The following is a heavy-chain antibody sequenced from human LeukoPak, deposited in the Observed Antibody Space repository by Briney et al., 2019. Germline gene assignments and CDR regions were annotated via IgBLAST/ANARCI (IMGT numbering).Heavy chain of an antibody. CDR3: AKEPPSPPWGEGDAFDI. CDR2: IYGSGGGT. D-gene: IGHD3-10*01. J-gene: IGHJ3*02. Sequence: PGGTLRLSCAASGVSLSSYGMSWVRQAPGKGLEWVWPIYGSGGGTYSACSVKGRSTISRDNSKNTVYLQMNSLRAEDTAVYYCAKEPPSPPWGEGDAFDIWGQGTMVTVSS. V-gene: IGHV3-23*01. CDR1: GVSLSSYG.